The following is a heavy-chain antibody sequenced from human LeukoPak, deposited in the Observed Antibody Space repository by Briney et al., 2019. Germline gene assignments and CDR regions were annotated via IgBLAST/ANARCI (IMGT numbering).Heavy chain of an antibody. CDR2: ISGSGGST. Sequence: GGSLRLSCAASGFTFSSYAMSWVRQAPGKGLEWVSAISGSGGSTYYADSVKGRFTISRDNSKNTLYLQMNSLRAEDTAVYYCAKESPKYYYDSSGYYGSRPPPSWGQGTLVTVSS. J-gene: IGHJ4*02. V-gene: IGHV3-23*01. D-gene: IGHD3-22*01. CDR3: AKESPKYYYDSSGYYGSRPPPS. CDR1: GFTFSSYA.